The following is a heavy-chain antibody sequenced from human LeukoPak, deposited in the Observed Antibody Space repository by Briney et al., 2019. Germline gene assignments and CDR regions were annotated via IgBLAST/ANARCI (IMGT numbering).Heavy chain of an antibody. D-gene: IGHD6-13*01. Sequence: GGSLRPSCAASGFTFSSYGMHWVRQAPGKGLEWVAVIWYDGSNKYYADSVKGRFTISRDNSKNTLYLQMNSLRAEDTAVYYCARDSSSWGGYGMDVWGQGTTVTVSS. J-gene: IGHJ6*02. CDR3: ARDSSSWGGYGMDV. V-gene: IGHV3-33*01. CDR1: GFTFSSYG. CDR2: IWYDGSNK.